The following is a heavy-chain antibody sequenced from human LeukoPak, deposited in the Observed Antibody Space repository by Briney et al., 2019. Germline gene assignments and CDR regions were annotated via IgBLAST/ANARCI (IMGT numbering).Heavy chain of an antibody. CDR2: IYHSGST. CDR1: GGSISSYF. CDR3: ARHVGYSTSGFPPAHFDY. D-gene: IGHD2-2*01. J-gene: IGHJ4*02. V-gene: IGHV4-59*08. Sequence: SETLSLTCTVSGGSISSYFWTWIRQPPGKGLEWIGYIYHSGSTNYNPSLKSRVTISVDTSKNQLSLRLTSVAAADTAVYYCARHVGYSTSGFPPAHFDYWGQGTLVTVS.